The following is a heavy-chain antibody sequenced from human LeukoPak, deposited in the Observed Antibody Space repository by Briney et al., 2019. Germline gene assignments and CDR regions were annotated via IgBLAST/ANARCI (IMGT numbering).Heavy chain of an antibody. Sequence: ASVKVSCKASGYTLTSYGISWVRQAPGQGLEWMGWISAYNGNTNYAQKLQGRVTMTTDTSTSTAYMELRSLRSDDTAVYYCARAPAQGRLNYYDSSGYYYWGQGTLVTVSS. CDR2: ISAYNGNT. D-gene: IGHD3-22*01. CDR3: ARAPAQGRLNYYDSSGYYY. V-gene: IGHV1-18*01. J-gene: IGHJ4*02. CDR1: GYTLTSYG.